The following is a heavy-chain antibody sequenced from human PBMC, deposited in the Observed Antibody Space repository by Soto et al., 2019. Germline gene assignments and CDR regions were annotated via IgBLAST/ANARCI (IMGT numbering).Heavy chain of an antibody. V-gene: IGHV5-10-1*01. CDR3: ARLNKRGXCSGGSCLSYYYYGMDV. D-gene: IGHD2-15*01. CDR1: GYSFTIYW. CDR2: IDPSDSYT. J-gene: IGHJ6*02. Sequence: PGESLKISCKGSGYSFTIYWISWVRQMPGKGLEWMGRIDPSDSYTNYSPSFQGHVTISADKSISTAYLQWSSLKASDTAMYYCARLNKRGXCSGGSCLSYYYYGMDVWGQGTTVTVSS.